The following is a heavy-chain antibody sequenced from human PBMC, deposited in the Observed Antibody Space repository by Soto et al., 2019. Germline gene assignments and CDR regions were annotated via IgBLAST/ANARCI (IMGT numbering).Heavy chain of an antibody. J-gene: IGHJ4*02. D-gene: IGHD4-4*01. V-gene: IGHV3-7*02. CDR2: TKPDETET. CDR1: GLAFSTYW. CDR3: ATIGDVTFHY. Sequence: EVQLVESGGGLVQPGGSLRLSCTTSGLAFSTYWMAWVRQAPGKGLEWVGNTKPDETETYYADSVEGRFTISRDNAKNSLYLQMNSLRVGDTAVYYRATIGDVTFHYWGQGTPVTVSS.